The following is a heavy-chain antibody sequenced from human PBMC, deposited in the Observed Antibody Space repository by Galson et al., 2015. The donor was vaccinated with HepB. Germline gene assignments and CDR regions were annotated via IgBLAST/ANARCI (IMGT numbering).Heavy chain of an antibody. V-gene: IGHV3-21*01. J-gene: IGHJ6*02. Sequence: SLRLSCAASGFTFSSYSMNWVRQAPGKGLEWVSSISSSSSYIYYADSVKGRFTISRDNAKNSLYLQMNSLRAEDTAVYYCARDSDFNHYDILTGYITGHYYYYGMDVWGQGTTVTVSS. D-gene: IGHD3-9*01. CDR2: ISSSSSYI. CDR3: ARDSDFNHYDILTGYITGHYYYYGMDV. CDR1: GFTFSSYS.